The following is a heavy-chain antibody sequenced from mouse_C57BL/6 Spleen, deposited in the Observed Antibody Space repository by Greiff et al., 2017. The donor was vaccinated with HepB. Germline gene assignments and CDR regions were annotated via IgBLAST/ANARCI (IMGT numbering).Heavy chain of an antibody. CDR1: GYTFTDYY. D-gene: IGHD2-4*01. CDR3: ARGGLPLFAY. J-gene: IGHJ3*01. Sequence: VQLQQSGPELVKPGASVKISCKASGYTFTDYYMNWVKQSHGKSLEWIGDINPNNGGTSYNQKFKGKATLTVDKSSSTAYMELRSLTSEDSAVYYCARGGLPLFAYWGQGTLVTVSA. V-gene: IGHV1-26*01. CDR2: INPNNGGT.